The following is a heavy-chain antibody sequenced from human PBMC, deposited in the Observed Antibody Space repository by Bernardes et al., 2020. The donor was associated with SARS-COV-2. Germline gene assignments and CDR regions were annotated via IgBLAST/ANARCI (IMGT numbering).Heavy chain of an antibody. Sequence: GGSLRLSCAVSGFTFDDYAMHWVRQAPGKGLEWVSGISWNSATIGYADSVKGRFTISRDNARNSLHLQMNSLRAEDTALYYCARDKTGSYTGYGMDVWGQVTPVTVSS. CDR2: ISWNSATI. J-gene: IGHJ6*02. CDR3: ARDKTGSYTGYGMDV. D-gene: IGHD1-26*01. CDR1: GFTFDDYA. V-gene: IGHV3-9*01.